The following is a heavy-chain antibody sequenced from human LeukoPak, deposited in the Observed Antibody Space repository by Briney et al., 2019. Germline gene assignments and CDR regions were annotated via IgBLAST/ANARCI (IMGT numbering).Heavy chain of an antibody. V-gene: IGHV3-30*18. CDR1: GFTFSSYG. J-gene: IGHJ6*02. D-gene: IGHD6-13*01. CDR2: ISYDGSNK. Sequence: GGSLRLSCAASGFTFSSYGMHWVRQAPGKGLEWVAVISYDGSNKYYADSVKGRFTISRDNAKNSLYLQMNSLRAEDTALYYCAKDLSSSWYPYYYGMDVWGQGTTVTVSS. CDR3: AKDLSSSWYPYYYGMDV.